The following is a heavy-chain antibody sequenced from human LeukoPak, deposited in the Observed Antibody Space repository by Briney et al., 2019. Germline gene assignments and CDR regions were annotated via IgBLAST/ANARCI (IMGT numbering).Heavy chain of an antibody. D-gene: IGHD3-22*01. J-gene: IGHJ4*02. CDR3: ARGRHYYDSSGYFGRFDY. CDR2: IIPIFGTA. CDR1: GGTFSSYA. Sequence: GASVKVSCKASGGTFSSYAISWVRQAPGQGLEWMGGIIPIFGTANYAQKFQGRVTITADKSTSTAYMELSSLRSEDTAVYYCARGRHYYDSSGYFGRFDYWGQGTLVTVSS. V-gene: IGHV1-69*06.